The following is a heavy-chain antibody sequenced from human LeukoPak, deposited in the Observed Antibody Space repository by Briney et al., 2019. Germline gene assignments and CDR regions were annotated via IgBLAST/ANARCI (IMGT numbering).Heavy chain of an antibody. Sequence: PSETLSLTCAVYGGSFSGYYWSWIRQPPGKGLEWIGEINHSGSTNYNPSLKSRVTISVDTSKNQFPLKLSSVTAADTAVYYCARGRGVFWSPSTASLPITFGGVIVQYFDYWGQGTLVTVSS. J-gene: IGHJ4*02. D-gene: IGHD3-16*02. CDR3: ARGRGVFWSPSTASLPITFGGVIVQYFDY. CDR2: INHSGST. CDR1: GGSFSGYY. V-gene: IGHV4-34*01.